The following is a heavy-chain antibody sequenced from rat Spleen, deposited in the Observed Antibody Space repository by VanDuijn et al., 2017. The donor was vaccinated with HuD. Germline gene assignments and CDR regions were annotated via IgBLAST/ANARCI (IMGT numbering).Heavy chain of an antibody. V-gene: IGHV5-25*01. CDR2: ISTSGSRT. Sequence: EVQLVESGGGLVQPGRSLKLSCAASGFTFSNYYMAWVRQAPKKGLEWVATISTSGSRTYYPDSVKGRFTISRDNAKSSLYLQMNSLKSEDTATYYCARHLYYYSSYIYLFDYWGQGVMVTVSS. CDR3: ARHLYYYSSYIYLFDY. CDR1: GFTFSNYY. J-gene: IGHJ2*01. D-gene: IGHD1-2*01.